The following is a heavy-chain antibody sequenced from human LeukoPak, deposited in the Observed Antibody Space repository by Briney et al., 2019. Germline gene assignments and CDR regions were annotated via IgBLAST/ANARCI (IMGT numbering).Heavy chain of an antibody. V-gene: IGHV3-33*01. D-gene: IGHD5-12*01. CDR1: GFTFSSYG. J-gene: IGHJ6*02. Sequence: PGGSLRLSCAASGFTFSSYGMHWVRQAPGKGLEWVAVIWYDGSNKYYADSVKGRLTISRDNSKNTLYLQMNSLRAEDTAVYYCARGSGNSGYDDYYYYYGMDVWGQGTTVTVSS. CDR3: ARGSGNSGYDDYYYYYGMDV. CDR2: IWYDGSNK.